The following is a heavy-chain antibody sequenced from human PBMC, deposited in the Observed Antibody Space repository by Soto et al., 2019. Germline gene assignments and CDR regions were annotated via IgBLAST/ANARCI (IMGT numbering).Heavy chain of an antibody. Sequence: ASVEVSCKASGYTFTCYYMHWVRQAPGQRLEWMRWINPNSGGTNYAQKFQGWVTMTRDTSISTAYMELSRLRSDDTAVYYCARDLFYGDHQDDYYYYYYMDVWGKGTTVTVSS. J-gene: IGHJ6*03. D-gene: IGHD4-17*01. CDR1: GYTFTCYY. V-gene: IGHV1-2*04. CDR2: INPNSGGT. CDR3: ARDLFYGDHQDDYYYYYYMDV.